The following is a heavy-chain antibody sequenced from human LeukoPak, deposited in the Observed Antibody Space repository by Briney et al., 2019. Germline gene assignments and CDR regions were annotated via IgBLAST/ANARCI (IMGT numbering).Heavy chain of an antibody. V-gene: IGHV4-34*01. J-gene: IGHJ4*02. Sequence: SETLSFNCAVYSCTFYGFYWRRHAPRPGNEREGIGKINNSGTTNYIPSLKSRVTISVDTSKNQFSLKLSSVTAADTAVYYCARFRRLGFGSSDYWGQGTLVTVSS. CDR3: ARFRRLGFGSSDY. D-gene: IGHD2-2*01. CDR1: SCTFYGFY. CDR2: INNSGTT.